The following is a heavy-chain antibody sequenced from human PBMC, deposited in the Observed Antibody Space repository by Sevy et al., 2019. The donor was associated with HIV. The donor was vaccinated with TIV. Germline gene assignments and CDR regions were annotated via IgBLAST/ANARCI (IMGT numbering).Heavy chain of an antibody. J-gene: IGHJ4*02. Sequence: GGSLRLSCAASGFTFSNKDMHWVRQAPGKGLEWVAVIWYDGSNKYYGDSVKGRFTISRDNSKNTLYLQMNSLRVEDTATYYCARESGSDWYLDSWGQGTLVTVSS. D-gene: IGHD2-21*02. CDR2: IWYDGSNK. CDR3: ARESGSDWYLDS. CDR1: GFTFSNKD. V-gene: IGHV3-33*01.